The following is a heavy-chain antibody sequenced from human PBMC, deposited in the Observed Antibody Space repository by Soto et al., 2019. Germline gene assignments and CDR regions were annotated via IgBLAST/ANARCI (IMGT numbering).Heavy chain of an antibody. CDR2: ISRDGGTN. D-gene: IGHD2-8*02. J-gene: IGHJ4*02. CDR3: TGEVASGY. V-gene: IGHV3-30*03. CDR1: GFTVSTYG. Sequence: VPLVESGGGVVQPGRSLRLSCAVSGFTVSTYGMHWVRQAPGKGLEWVAVISRDGGTNYYADSVKGRFTISRDNSRNTLFLEMNSLRGDDMAVYYCTGEVASGYWGQGTLVTVSS.